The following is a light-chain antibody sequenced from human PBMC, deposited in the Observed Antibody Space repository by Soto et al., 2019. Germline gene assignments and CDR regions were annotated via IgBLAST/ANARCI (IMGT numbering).Light chain of an antibody. CDR3: QQYGSSPLT. J-gene: IGKJ4*01. CDR1: QSVSSIY. V-gene: IGKV3-20*01. CDR2: GAS. Sequence: EIVMTQSPATLSVSPGERANLSCRASQSVSSIYLAWYQQRPGQAPRLLLYGASSRATGIPDRFSGSGSGTDFTLTINRLEPKDFAVYYCQQYGSSPLTLGGGTKVEI.